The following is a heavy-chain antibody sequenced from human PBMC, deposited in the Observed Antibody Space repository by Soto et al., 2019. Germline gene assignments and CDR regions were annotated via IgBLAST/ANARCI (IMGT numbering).Heavy chain of an antibody. Sequence: PSETLSLTCTVSGGSISSYYWSWIRQPPGKGLEWIGYIYYSGSTNYNPSLKSRVTISVDTSKNQFSLKLSSVTAADTAVYYCARDQSGSYRRDYYYYGMDVWGQGTTVTVSS. D-gene: IGHD1-26*01. V-gene: IGHV4-59*01. CDR2: IYYSGST. CDR3: ARDQSGSYRRDYYYYGMDV. CDR1: GGSISSYY. J-gene: IGHJ6*02.